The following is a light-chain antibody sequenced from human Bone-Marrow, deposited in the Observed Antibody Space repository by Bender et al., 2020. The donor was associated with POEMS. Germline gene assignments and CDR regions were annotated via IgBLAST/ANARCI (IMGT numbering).Light chain of an antibody. J-gene: IGLJ2*01. Sequence: QSVLTQPPSVSGAPGQRVTISCSGRYSNIGSNYVYWYQQLPGTAPKFLISRNNERPSGVPDRFSGSKSGSSASLAISGLRSEDEANYYCQSYDYRLSGSRIFGGGTKLTV. V-gene: IGLV1-47*01. CDR3: QSYDYRLSGSRI. CDR1: YSNIGSNY. CDR2: RNN.